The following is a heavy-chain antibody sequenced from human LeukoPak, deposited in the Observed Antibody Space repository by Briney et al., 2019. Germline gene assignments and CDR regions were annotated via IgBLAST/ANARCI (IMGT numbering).Heavy chain of an antibody. Sequence: GGSLRLSCAASGFTFDDYGMSWVRQAPGKGLEWVSGINWNGGSTGYADSVKGRFTISRDNAKNSLYLQMNSLRADDTALYYCARGGTYYDFWSGYGEGDYWGQGTLVTVSS. CDR1: GFTFDDYG. CDR3: ARGGTYYDFWSGYGEGDY. CDR2: INWNGGST. J-gene: IGHJ4*02. D-gene: IGHD3-3*01. V-gene: IGHV3-20*04.